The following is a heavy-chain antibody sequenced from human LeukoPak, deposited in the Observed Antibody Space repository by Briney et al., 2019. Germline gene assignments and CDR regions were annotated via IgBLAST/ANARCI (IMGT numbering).Heavy chain of an antibody. CDR3: ARVPKPSYYYDSSGYYLDY. D-gene: IGHD3-22*01. J-gene: IGHJ4*02. V-gene: IGHV4-59*01. Sequence: SETLSLTCTVPGGSISSYYWSWIRQPPGKGLEWIGYIYYSGSTNYNPSLKSRVTISVDTSKNQFSLKLSSVTAADTAVYYCARVPKPSYYYDSSGYYLDYWGQGTLVTVSS. CDR1: GGSISSYY. CDR2: IYYSGST.